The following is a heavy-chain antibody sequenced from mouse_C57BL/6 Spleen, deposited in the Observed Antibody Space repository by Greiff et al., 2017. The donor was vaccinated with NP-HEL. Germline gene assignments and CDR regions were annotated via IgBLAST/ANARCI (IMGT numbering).Heavy chain of an antibody. V-gene: IGHV1-26*01. J-gene: IGHJ2*01. CDR1: GYTFTDYY. D-gene: IGHD1-1*01. Sequence: EVQLQQSGPELVKPGASVKISCKASGYTFTDYYMNWVKQSHGKSLEWIGDINPNNGGTSYNQKFKGKATLTVDKSSSTAYMELRSLTSEDSAVYYCARMRDYGSLPFDYWGQGTTLTVSS. CDR2: INPNNGGT. CDR3: ARMRDYGSLPFDY.